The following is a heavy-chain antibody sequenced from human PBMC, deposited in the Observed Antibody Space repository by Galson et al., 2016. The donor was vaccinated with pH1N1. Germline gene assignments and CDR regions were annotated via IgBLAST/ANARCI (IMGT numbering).Heavy chain of an antibody. V-gene: IGHV3-9*01. CDR2: ISWDSGSI. CDR1: GFTFDDYA. D-gene: IGHD5-18*01. CDR3: AKVRGYSYGFVDY. Sequence: SLRLSCAASGFTFDDYAMQWVRQAPGKGLEWVSGISWDSGSIGYAASVRGRFIISRDNARNSLYLQMNSLRAEDTALYYCAKVRGYSYGFVDYWGQGTLVTVSS. J-gene: IGHJ4*02.